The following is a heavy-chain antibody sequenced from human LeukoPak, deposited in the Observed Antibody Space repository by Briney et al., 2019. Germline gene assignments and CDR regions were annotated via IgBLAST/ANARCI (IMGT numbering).Heavy chain of an antibody. CDR2: ISSSSSTI. J-gene: IGHJ4*02. CDR1: GFTFSSYS. D-gene: IGHD4-17*01. CDR3: ARDGRGDYGDYAFLDY. Sequence: PGGSLRLSCAASGFTFSSYSMNWVRQAPGKGLEWVSYISSSSSTIYYADSVKGRFTISRDNAKNSLYLQMNSLRAEDTAVYYCARDGRGDYGDYAFLDYWGQGTRVTVSS. V-gene: IGHV3-48*01.